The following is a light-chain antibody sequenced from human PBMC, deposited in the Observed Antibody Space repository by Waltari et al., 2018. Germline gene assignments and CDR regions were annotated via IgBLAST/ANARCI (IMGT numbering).Light chain of an antibody. Sequence: EIQMTQSPSSVSASVGDSVTITCRASQAISSWLAWYQQKPGNSPNLLIYHASNLQSGVPSRFSGSGSGTDFTLTISSLRPEDSATYYCQQGSAFPPTFGQGTKVEVK. CDR2: HAS. J-gene: IGKJ1*01. CDR1: QAISSW. CDR3: QQGSAFPPT. V-gene: IGKV1-12*01.